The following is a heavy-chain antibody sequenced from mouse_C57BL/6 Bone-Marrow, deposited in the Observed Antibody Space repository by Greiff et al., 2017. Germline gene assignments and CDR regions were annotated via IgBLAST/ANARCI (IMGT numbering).Heavy chain of an antibody. J-gene: IGHJ4*01. CDR2: ISDGGSYT. CDR1: GFTFSSYA. D-gene: IGHD2-2*01. CDR3: AREGSIYYGYDDAMDY. Sequence: EVMLVESGGGLVKPGGSLKLSCAASGFTFSSYAMSWVRQTPEKRLEWVATISDGGSYTYYPDNVKGRFTISRDNAKNNLYLQMSHLKSEDTAMYYCAREGSIYYGYDDAMDYWGQGTSVTVSS. V-gene: IGHV5-4*01.